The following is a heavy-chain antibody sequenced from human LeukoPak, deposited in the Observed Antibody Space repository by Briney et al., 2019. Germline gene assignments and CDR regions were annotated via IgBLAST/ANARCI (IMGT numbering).Heavy chain of an antibody. CDR2: ISGSGVAT. CDR1: GFTFSSYA. J-gene: IGHJ4*02. CDR3: AKSIVATITDFDY. Sequence: GGSLRLSCAASGFTFSSYAVSWVRQAPGKGLEWVSSISGSGVATYSADSVKGRFTISRDNSKNTLYLQMDSLRAEDTAVYYCAKSIVATITDFDYWGQGTLVTVSS. D-gene: IGHD5-12*01. V-gene: IGHV3-23*01.